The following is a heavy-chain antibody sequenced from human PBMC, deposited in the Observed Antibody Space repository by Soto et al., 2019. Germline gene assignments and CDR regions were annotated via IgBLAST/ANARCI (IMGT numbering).Heavy chain of an antibody. CDR1: GFTVSGTY. D-gene: IGHD2-15*01. V-gene: IGHV3-53*01. CDR3: AGRYCSGGSCNFPVPYYFYGMDV. Sequence: LRLSCAASGFTVSGTYMSWVRQAPGKGLEWVSIIYSGGATYYADSVKGRFTISRDNSKNALYLQMNSLRAEDAAMYYCAGRYCSGGSCNFPVPYYFYGMDVWGLGTTVTVSS. J-gene: IGHJ6*02. CDR2: IYSGGAT.